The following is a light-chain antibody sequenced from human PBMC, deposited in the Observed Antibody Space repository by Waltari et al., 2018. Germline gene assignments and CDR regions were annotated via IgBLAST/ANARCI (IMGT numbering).Light chain of an antibody. CDR2: RNN. V-gene: IGLV1-44*01. Sequence: QSVLTQPPSASGTPGQRVTISCSGRSSNIGSNTVNWHQQLPGTAPKLPIYRNNQRPLGVPDRFSGSKSVTSASLAISGLHSEDESDYYCATCDDRLKGWVFGGGTKLTVL. CDR3: ATCDDRLKGWV. CDR1: SSNIGSNT. J-gene: IGLJ3*02.